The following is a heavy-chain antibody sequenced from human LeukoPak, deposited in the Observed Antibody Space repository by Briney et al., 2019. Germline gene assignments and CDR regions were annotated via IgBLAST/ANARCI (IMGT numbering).Heavy chain of an antibody. D-gene: IGHD6-6*01. CDR2: ISGSGSST. Sequence: GGSLRLSCAASGFTFSTGAMSWVRQAPGKGREWVSAISGSGSSTFYADSAKGRFTISRDNSKNTLYLQMNSLRAEDTAVYYCAKSGGGISARRNFDYWGQGTLVTVSS. CDR3: AKSGGGISARRNFDY. CDR1: GFTFSTGA. J-gene: IGHJ4*02. V-gene: IGHV3-23*01.